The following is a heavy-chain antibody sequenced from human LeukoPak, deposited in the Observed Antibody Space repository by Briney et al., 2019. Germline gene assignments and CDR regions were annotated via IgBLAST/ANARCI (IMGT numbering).Heavy chain of an antibody. V-gene: IGHV3-74*01. D-gene: IGHD3-10*01. CDR3: GRDAVLEPGSVDF. CDR2: IKTDGRET. J-gene: IGHJ4*02. CDR1: GFTFTNHW. Sequence: GGSLRLSCVASGFTFTNHWMHWVRQAPGKGLVWVSRIKTDGRETDYADSVRGRFTISRDNVKNPLYLQMNSLGVEDTAVYYCGRDAVLEPGSVDFWGQGVLVTVSS.